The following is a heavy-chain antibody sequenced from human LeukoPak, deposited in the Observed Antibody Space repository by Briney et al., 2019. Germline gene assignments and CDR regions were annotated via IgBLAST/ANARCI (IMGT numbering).Heavy chain of an antibody. J-gene: IGHJ4*02. CDR1: GFTFSGSA. D-gene: IGHD3-22*01. CDR3: TRYYYDSSGYYYLFDY. CDR2: IRSKANSYAT. V-gene: IGHV3-73*01. Sequence: GGSLRLSCAASGFTFSGSAMHWVRQASGKGREWVGRIRSKANSYATAYAASVKGRFTISRDDSKNTAYLQMNSLKTEDTAVYYCTRYYYDSSGYYYLFDYWGPGTLVTVSS.